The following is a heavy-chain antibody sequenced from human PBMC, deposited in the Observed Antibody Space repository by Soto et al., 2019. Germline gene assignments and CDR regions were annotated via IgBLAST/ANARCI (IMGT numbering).Heavy chain of an antibody. Sequence: GGSLRLSCAASGFTFSSYSMNWVRQAPGKGLEWVSSISSSSSYIYYADSVKGRFTISRDNAKNSLYLQMNSLRAEDTAVYYCAREWVKVVVAATNPAIDYYYYYMDVWGKGTTVTVSS. J-gene: IGHJ6*03. CDR1: GFTFSSYS. CDR2: ISSSSSYI. V-gene: IGHV3-21*01. CDR3: AREWVKVVVAATNPAIDYYYYYMDV. D-gene: IGHD2-15*01.